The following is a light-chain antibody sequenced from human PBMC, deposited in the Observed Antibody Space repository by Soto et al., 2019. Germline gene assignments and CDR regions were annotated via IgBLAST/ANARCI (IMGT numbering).Light chain of an antibody. J-gene: IGKJ5*01. CDR3: QQYDNLIT. CDR2: DAS. CDR1: QDISNY. V-gene: IGKV1-33*01. Sequence: IQMTQSPSSLTASVGDRVTITCQASQDISNYLNWYQQKPGKAPKLLIYDASNLETGVPSRSSGSGSGTDFTFTISSLQPEDIATYYCQQYDNLITFGQGTRLEIK.